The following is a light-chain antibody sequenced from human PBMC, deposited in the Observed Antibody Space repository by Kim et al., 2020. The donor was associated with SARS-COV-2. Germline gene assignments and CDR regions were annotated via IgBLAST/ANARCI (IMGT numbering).Light chain of an antibody. V-gene: IGKV3D-7*01. CDR1: QSVSGNS. J-gene: IGKJ1*01. CDR2: GAS. Sequence: PGHRVTLSCRASQSVSGNSLIWHHQKPGQTPRLLIFGASTRATGIPPRFSGCGSGPDFTLSISSLQPEEFAVYFCQHYYNFRTFGQGTKVDIK. CDR3: QHYYNFRT.